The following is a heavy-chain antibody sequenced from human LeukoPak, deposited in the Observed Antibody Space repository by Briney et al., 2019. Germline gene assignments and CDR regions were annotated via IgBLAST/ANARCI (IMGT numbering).Heavy chain of an antibody. J-gene: IGHJ4*02. CDR2: IRFDGSYT. D-gene: IGHD3-10*01. CDR1: GFPFNSYG. Sequence: GGSLRFSCAASGFPFNSYGIHWVRQAPGKGLQWVTFIRFDGSYTYYEDSVKGRFTISRDNSKNTLYLQMNSLRPEDTALYYCAKDWYYSGTGTYFPYSWGQGTLVTVSS. CDR3: AKDWYYSGTGTYFPYS. V-gene: IGHV3-30*02.